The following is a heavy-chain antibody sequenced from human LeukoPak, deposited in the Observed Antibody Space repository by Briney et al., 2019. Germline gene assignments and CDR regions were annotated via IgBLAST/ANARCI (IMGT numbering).Heavy chain of an antibody. V-gene: IGHV4-38-2*02. J-gene: IGHJ3*02. Sequence: SETLSLTCTVSGYSISSGYYWGWIRQPPGKGLEWIGSIYHSGSTYYNPSLKSRVTISVDTSKNQFSLKLSSVTAADTAVYYCARGYQLQPDAFDIWGQGTMVTVSS. CDR3: ARGYQLQPDAFDI. CDR2: IYHSGST. CDR1: GYSISSGYY. D-gene: IGHD2-2*01.